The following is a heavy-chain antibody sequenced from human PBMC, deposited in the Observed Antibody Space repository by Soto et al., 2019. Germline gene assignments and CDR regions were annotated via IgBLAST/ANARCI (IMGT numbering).Heavy chain of an antibody. CDR1: CGSVSSSNYC. Sequence: PSETLSRTCTVSCGSVSSSNYCCAWIRQPPGKRLEWLGRFCDGVDTNYNPSLKNRVTISIDTSKNQFSLNLNSVTAADTAVYYWAREGSHSAYNFAIGIQRWSFERWGQGLSVTVSS. D-gene: IGHD1-1*01. CDR2: FCDGVDT. J-gene: IGHJ5*02. V-gene: IGHV4-61*01. CDR3: AREGSHSAYNFAIGIQRWSFER.